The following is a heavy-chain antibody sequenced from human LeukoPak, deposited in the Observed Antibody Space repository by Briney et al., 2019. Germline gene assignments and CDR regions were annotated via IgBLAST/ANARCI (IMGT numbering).Heavy chain of an antibody. D-gene: IGHD6-13*01. CDR1: GGTFSSYA. CDR3: ARDLGYSSSQYYYYGMDV. V-gene: IGHV1-69*13. Sequence: GASVKVSCKASGGTFSSYAISWVRQAPGQGLEWMGGIIPIFGTANYAQKFQGRVTITADESTSTAYMELSSLRSEDTAVYYCARDLGYSSSQYYYYGMDVWGQGTTVTVSS. J-gene: IGHJ6*02. CDR2: IIPIFGTA.